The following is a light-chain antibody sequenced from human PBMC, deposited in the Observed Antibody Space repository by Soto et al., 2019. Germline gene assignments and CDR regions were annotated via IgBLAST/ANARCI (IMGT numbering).Light chain of an antibody. Sequence: DIVITQSPDSLAVSLGERATLNCKSSQSILYSSNNKNYLAWYQQKPGQPPKLLIYWASTRESGVPDRFSGSGSWTDVDLAIICLQAEDVAVYYCRQYFSSTITFGGGTKVEIK. CDR2: WAS. CDR1: QSILYSSNNKNY. CDR3: RQYFSSTIT. V-gene: IGKV4-1*01. J-gene: IGKJ4*01.